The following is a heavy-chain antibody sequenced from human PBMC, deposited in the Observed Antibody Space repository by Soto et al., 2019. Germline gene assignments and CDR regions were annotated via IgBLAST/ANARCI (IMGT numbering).Heavy chain of an antibody. D-gene: IGHD1-26*01. CDR3: AVGASAAAAWYSHGMDV. V-gene: IGHV1-69*12. CDR1: GDTFSRYS. J-gene: IGHJ6*02. Sequence: QVQLVQSGAEVKKPGSLVKVSCKASGDTFSRYSIIWVRQAPGQGLEWMGGIFAGFGTATYAQKFHGRVLIIADESTTAXHMELTSLTCEDTAVYYCAVGASAAAAWYSHGMDVWGQGTTVTVSS. CDR2: IFAGFGTA.